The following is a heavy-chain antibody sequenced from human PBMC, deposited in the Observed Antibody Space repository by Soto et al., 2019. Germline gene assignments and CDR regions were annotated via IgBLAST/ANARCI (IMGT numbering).Heavy chain of an antibody. J-gene: IGHJ3*02. V-gene: IGHV4-31*03. Sequence: SETLSLTCTVSGGSISSGGYYWSWIRQHPGKGLEWIGYIYYSGSTYYNPSLKSRVTISVDTSKNQFSLKLSSVTAADTAVYYCARTQWPTGTTHAFDIWGQGTMVTVSS. CDR1: GGSISSGGYY. CDR2: IYYSGST. D-gene: IGHD1-1*01. CDR3: ARTQWPTGTTHAFDI.